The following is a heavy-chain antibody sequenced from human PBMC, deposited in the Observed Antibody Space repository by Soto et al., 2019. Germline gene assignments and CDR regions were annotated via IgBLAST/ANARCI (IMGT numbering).Heavy chain of an antibody. Sequence: ASVKVSCKASGYTFTSYAMHWVRQAPGQRLEWMGWINAGNGNTKYSQKFQGRVTITRDTSASTAYMEPSSLRSEDTAVYYCARRPPMNCKWFYFADWGQGTLVSVSS. V-gene: IGHV1-3*01. J-gene: IGHJ4*02. CDR2: INAGNGNT. CDR1: GYTFTSYA. D-gene: IGHD2-8*01. CDR3: ARRPPMNCKWFYFAD.